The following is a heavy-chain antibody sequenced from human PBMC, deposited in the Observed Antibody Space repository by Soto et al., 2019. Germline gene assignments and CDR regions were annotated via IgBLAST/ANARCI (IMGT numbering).Heavy chain of an antibody. J-gene: IGHJ4*02. Sequence: EVQLVESGGCLVQPGGSLRLSCAASGFTVSSNYMNWVRQAPGKGLEWVSVIYSGVSTYYADSVKGRFTISRDNSMNTLYLQMNTLRAEDTAVYYCARGWWAHFDYWGQGTLVTVSS. CDR2: IYSGVST. CDR1: GFTVSSNY. D-gene: IGHD2-15*01. CDR3: ARGWWAHFDY. V-gene: IGHV3-66*01.